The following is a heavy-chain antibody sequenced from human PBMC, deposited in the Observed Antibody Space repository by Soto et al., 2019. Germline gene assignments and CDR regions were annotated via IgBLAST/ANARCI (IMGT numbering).Heavy chain of an antibody. Sequence: PSETLSLTCTVSGGSISSGGYYWSWIRQHPGKGLEWIGYIYYSGSTYYNPSLKSRVTISVDTSKNQFSLKLSSVTAADTAVYYCAREVEDSSGSSKQTHYFDYWGQGTLVTVLL. V-gene: IGHV4-31*03. J-gene: IGHJ4*02. D-gene: IGHD3-22*01. CDR3: AREVEDSSGSSKQTHYFDY. CDR1: GGSISSGGYY. CDR2: IYYSGST.